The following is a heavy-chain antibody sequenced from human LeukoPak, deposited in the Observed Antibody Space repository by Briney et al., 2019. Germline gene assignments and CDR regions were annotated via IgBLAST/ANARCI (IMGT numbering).Heavy chain of an antibody. J-gene: IGHJ4*02. CDR3: ASPGSISTGGPI. D-gene: IGHD3-9*01. CDR1: GFTFSTYS. V-gene: IGHV3-21*01. CDR2: ISTSSSYI. Sequence: GGSLRLSCAASGFTFSTYSMNWVRQAPGKGLEWVSSISTSSSYIKYADSVEGRFTISRDNARNSLSLQMNSLTAEDTAVYYCASPGSISTGGPIWGQGSLVTVSS.